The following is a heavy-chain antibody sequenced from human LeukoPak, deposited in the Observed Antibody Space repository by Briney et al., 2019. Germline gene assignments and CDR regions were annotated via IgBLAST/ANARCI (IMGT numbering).Heavy chain of an antibody. CDR2: SSAYNGNT. Sequence: ASLKLYGKASGHTVASSGISWVRQAPGHGFEWMAWSSAYNGNTNYAQKLQSRVTMTTDTSTSTAYMELRSLRSDDTAVYYCARCSRYYYGAGSYYNSDDAFDIWGQGTMVTVSS. V-gene: IGHV1-18*04. J-gene: IGHJ3*02. CDR1: GHTVASSG. D-gene: IGHD3-10*01. CDR3: ARCSRYYYGAGSYYNSDDAFDI.